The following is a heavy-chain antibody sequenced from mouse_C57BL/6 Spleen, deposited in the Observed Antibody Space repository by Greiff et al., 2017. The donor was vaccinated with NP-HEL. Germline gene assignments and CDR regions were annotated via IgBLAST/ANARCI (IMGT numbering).Heavy chain of an antibody. Sequence: QVQLQQPGTELVKPGASVKLSCKASGYTFTSSWLPLVPQRPGPGLAWIGNINPCNGGTNYNEQFKSKATLTVDKSSSTAYMQLSSLTSEDSAVYYCARSIYDGNGGDYWGQGTTLTVSS. J-gene: IGHJ2*01. D-gene: IGHD2-1*01. CDR3: ARSIYDGNGGDY. V-gene: IGHV1-53*01. CDR2: INPCNGGT. CDR1: GYTFTSSW.